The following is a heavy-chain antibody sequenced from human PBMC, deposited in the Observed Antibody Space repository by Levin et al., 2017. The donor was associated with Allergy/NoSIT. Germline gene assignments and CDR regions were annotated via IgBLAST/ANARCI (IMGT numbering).Heavy chain of an antibody. D-gene: IGHD6-13*01. CDR1: GFTFSSYA. CDR3: AKDRRIVAAGKNYFDY. CDR2: ISGSGDST. J-gene: IGHJ4*02. Sequence: PGGSLRLSCAASGFTFSSYAMSWVRQAPGKGLEWVSVISGSGDSTYSADSVKGRFTISRDNSKNTLFLQMNSLRVADTAVYYCAKDRRIVAAGKNYFDYWGQGRLVTVSS. V-gene: IGHV3-23*01.